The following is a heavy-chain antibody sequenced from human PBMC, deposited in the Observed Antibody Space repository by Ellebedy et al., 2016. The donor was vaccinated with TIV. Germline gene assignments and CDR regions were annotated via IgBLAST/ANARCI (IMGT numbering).Heavy chain of an antibody. Sequence: AASVKVSCKASGYSFTGHYMHWVRQAPGQGLEWMGWINPDSGDTNYAQKFQGWVTLTRYTSISTAYMELSRLTSDDTAIYYCARDKYTKEGFDPWGQGTLVTVSS. V-gene: IGHV1-2*04. J-gene: IGHJ5*02. D-gene: IGHD2-8*01. CDR1: GYSFTGHY. CDR2: INPDSGDT. CDR3: ARDKYTKEGFDP.